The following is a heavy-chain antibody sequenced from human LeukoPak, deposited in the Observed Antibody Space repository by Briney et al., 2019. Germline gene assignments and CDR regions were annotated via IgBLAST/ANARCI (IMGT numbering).Heavy chain of an antibody. CDR3: AKDQMRLRSYYYMDV. D-gene: IGHD6-25*01. V-gene: IGHV3-33*06. CDR2: IWYDGSNK. Sequence: PGGSLRLSCAASGFTFSSYGMHWVRQAPGKGLEWVAVIWYDGSNKYYADSVEGRFTISRDNSKNTLYLQMNSLRAEDTAVYYCAKDQMRLRSYYYMDVWSKGTTVTVSS. CDR1: GFTFSSYG. J-gene: IGHJ6*03.